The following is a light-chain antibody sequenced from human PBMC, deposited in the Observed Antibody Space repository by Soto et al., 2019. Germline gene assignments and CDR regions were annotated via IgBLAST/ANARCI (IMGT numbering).Light chain of an antibody. Sequence: AIQLTQSPSSLSASVVDRVTITFRASQGISSALAWYQQKPGKAPKVLIYKASSLKSGVPSRFSGSGSGTEFTLTISSLQPDDFATYYCQQYNSYSITFGQGTRLEIK. V-gene: IGKV1-13*02. CDR3: QQYNSYSIT. J-gene: IGKJ5*01. CDR2: KAS. CDR1: QGISSA.